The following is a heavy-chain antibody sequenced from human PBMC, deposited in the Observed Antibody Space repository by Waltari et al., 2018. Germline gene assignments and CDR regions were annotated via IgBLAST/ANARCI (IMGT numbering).Heavy chain of an antibody. CDR1: GGSFSGYY. D-gene: IGHD5-18*01. CDR3: ARGSRYSYGPSLYFDY. V-gene: IGHV4-34*01. J-gene: IGHJ4*02. CDR2: INHSGST. Sequence: QVQLQQWGAGLLKPSETLSLTCAVYGGSFSGYYWSWIRQPPGKGLEWIGEINHSGSTNYNPSLKSRVTISVDTSKNQFSLKLSSVTAADTAVYYCARGSRYSYGPSLYFDYWGQGTLVTVSS.